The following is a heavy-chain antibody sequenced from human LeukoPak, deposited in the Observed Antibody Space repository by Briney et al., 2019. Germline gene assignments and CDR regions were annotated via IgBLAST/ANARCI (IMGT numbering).Heavy chain of an antibody. CDR3: ARGGYSNVPFDY. CDR1: GGSISSYY. D-gene: IGHD5-18*01. CDR2: IYTSGST. Sequence: SETLSLTCTVSGGSISSYYWSWIRQPAGKGLEWIGRIYTSGSTKPNPSLKSRVTMSVDTSKNQFSLRLSSVTAADTAVYYCARGGYSNVPFDYWGQGTLVTVSS. J-gene: IGHJ4*02. V-gene: IGHV4-4*07.